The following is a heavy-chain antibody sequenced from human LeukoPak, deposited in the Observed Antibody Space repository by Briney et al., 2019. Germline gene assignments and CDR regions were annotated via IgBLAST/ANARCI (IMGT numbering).Heavy chain of an antibody. CDR1: GGTFSSYA. Sequence: SVQVSCKASGGTFSSYAISWVRQAPGQGLEWMGGIIPIFGTANYAQKFQGRVTITADESTSTAYMELSSLRSEDTAVYYCARALYYGSGSYYEWGQGTLVTVSS. J-gene: IGHJ4*02. D-gene: IGHD3-10*01. V-gene: IGHV1-69*01. CDR2: IIPIFGTA. CDR3: ARALYYGSGSYYE.